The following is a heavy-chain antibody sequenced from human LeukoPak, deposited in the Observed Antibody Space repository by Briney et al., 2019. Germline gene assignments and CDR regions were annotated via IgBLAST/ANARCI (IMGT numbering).Heavy chain of an antibody. Sequence: ASETLSLTCAVYGGSFSGYYWSWIRQPPGKGLEWIGEINHSGSTNYNPSLKSRVTISVDTSKNQFSLKLSSVTAADTAVYYCASNYYCSSTSCPKRGNWFDPWGQGTLVTVSS. CDR1: GGSFSGYY. CDR2: INHSGST. V-gene: IGHV4-34*01. J-gene: IGHJ5*02. CDR3: ASNYYCSSTSCPKRGNWFDP. D-gene: IGHD2-2*01.